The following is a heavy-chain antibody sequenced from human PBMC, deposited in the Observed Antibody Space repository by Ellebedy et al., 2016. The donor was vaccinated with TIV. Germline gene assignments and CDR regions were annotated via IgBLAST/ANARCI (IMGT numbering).Heavy chain of an antibody. CDR2: INHSGST. CDR1: GGSISSYY. CDR3: ARLVAVTGTTDYFDY. J-gene: IGHJ4*02. Sequence: LETLSLTCTVSGGSISSYYWSWIRQPPGKGLEWIGEINHSGSTNYNPSLKSRVTISVDTSKNQFSLKLSSVTAADTAVYYCARLVAVTGTTDYFDYWGQGTLVTVSS. D-gene: IGHD1-7*01. V-gene: IGHV4-34*01.